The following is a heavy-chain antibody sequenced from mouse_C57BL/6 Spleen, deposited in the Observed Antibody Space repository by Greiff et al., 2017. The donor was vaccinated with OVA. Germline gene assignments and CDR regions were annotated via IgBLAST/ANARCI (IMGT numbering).Heavy chain of an antibody. D-gene: IGHD2-4*01. CDR2: ISYDGSN. V-gene: IGHV3-6*01. CDR1: GYSITSGYY. Sequence: EVKLQESGPGLVKPSQSLSLTCSVTGYSITSGYYWNWIRQFPGNKLEWMGYISYDGSNNYNPSLKNRISITRDTSKNQFFLKLNSVTTEDTATYYCARDHYYDYPYAMDYWGQGTSVTVSS. J-gene: IGHJ4*01. CDR3: ARDHYYDYPYAMDY.